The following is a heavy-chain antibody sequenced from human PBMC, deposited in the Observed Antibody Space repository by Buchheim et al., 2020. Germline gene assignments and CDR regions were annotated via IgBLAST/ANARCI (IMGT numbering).Heavy chain of an antibody. CDR2: ISSSGSTI. CDR1: GFTFSSYE. V-gene: IGHV3-48*03. CDR3: ARPHRYCSSTSCDDYYYYGMDV. Sequence: EVQLVESGGGLVQPGGSLRLSCAASGFTFSSYEMNWVRQAPGKGLEWVSYISSSGSTIYYADSVKGRFTISRDNAKNSLYLQMNSLRAEDTAVYYCARPHRYCSSTSCDDYYYYGMDVWGQGTT. J-gene: IGHJ6*02. D-gene: IGHD2-2*01.